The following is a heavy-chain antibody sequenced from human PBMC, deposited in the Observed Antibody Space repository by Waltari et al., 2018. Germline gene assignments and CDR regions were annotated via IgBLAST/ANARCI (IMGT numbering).Heavy chain of an antibody. CDR2: ISYDERNK. V-gene: IGHV3-30*18. CDR3: AKDGGFTYGRRDFDF. Sequence: QVQLVESGGGVVQPGKSLRVSCAASGFTFSSFDMHWVRQVPGKGLEWVALISYDERNKYYTDSVKGRFTISRDNSKNTVDLQMDSLRPADTAMYYCAKDGGFTYGRRDFDFWGQGTLVTVSS. D-gene: IGHD3-10*01. CDR1: GFTFSSFD. J-gene: IGHJ4*02.